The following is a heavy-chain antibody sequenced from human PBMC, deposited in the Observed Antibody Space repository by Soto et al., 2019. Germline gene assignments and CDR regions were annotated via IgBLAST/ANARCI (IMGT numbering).Heavy chain of an antibody. CDR2: IIPIFGTA. J-gene: IGHJ5*02. V-gene: IGHV1-69*13. Sequence: GASVKVSCKASGGTFSSYAISWVRQAPGQGLEWMGGIIPIFGTANYAQKFQGRVTITADESTSTAYMELSSLGSEDTAVCYCANTTVTTTGWFDPWGQGTLVNVSS. CDR3: ANTTVTTTGWFDP. D-gene: IGHD4-17*01. CDR1: GGTFSSYA.